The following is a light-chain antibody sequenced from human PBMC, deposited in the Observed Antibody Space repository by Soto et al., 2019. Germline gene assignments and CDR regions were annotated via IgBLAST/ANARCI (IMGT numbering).Light chain of an antibody. CDR3: SSYTFTNTPVV. V-gene: IGLV6-57*04. CDR1: SGSIANNY. Sequence: NFMLTQPHSVSESPGKTLSISCTRSSGSIANNYVQWYQQRPGSAPTTVIYENNQRLSGVPDRFSGSTDGSSNSASLTISGLQTEDEADYYCSSYTFTNTPVVFGGGTKLTVL. J-gene: IGLJ2*01. CDR2: ENN.